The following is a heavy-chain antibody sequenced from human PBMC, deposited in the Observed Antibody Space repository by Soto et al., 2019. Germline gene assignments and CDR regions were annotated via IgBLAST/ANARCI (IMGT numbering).Heavy chain of an antibody. CDR2: IYYSGTT. CDR1: CYSISSSNW. D-gene: IGHD3-10*01. V-gene: IGHV4-28*01. Sequence: SATLSVTCAVSCYSISSSNWWGWIRQPAGKGLEWIGYIYYSGTTYYNPSLKSRVTMSVDTSKNQFSLKLTSVTAADTAVYYCARGPSSGSYNGYYYYYGMDVWGQGTTVTVS. CDR3: ARGPSSGSYNGYYYYYGMDV. J-gene: IGHJ6*02.